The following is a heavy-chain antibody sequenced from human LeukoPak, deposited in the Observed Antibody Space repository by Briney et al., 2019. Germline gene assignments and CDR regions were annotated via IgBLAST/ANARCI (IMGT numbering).Heavy chain of an antibody. D-gene: IGHD3-10*01. J-gene: IGHJ5*02. CDR2: SYYSGST. V-gene: IGHV4-39*01. CDR1: GGSLSSSSYY. Sequence: SETLSLTCTVSGGSLSSSSYYWGWIRQPPGKGLEWIGSSYYSGSTYYDPSLKSRVTISVDTSKNQFSLKLSSVTAADTAEYYCASGTHSTEFDPWGQGTLVNVSS. CDR3: ASGTHSTEFDP.